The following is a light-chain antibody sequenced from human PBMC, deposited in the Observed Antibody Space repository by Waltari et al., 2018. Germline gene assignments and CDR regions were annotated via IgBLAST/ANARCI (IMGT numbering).Light chain of an antibody. Sequence: QSALTQPASVSGSPGQSITISCTGTNNDIGSYNLVSWYQQHPGKAPKVIIFGVNKRPSGVSNRFSGSKAGNTAALTVSGLHPEDEADYYCCSYAGTPRVVFGGGTKLTVL. CDR2: GVN. J-gene: IGLJ2*01. CDR1: NNDIGSYNL. V-gene: IGLV2-23*02. CDR3: CSYAGTPRVV.